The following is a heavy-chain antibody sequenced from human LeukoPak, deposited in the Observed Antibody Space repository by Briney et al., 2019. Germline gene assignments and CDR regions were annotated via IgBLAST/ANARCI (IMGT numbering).Heavy chain of an antibody. CDR1: GFTFDDYA. D-gene: IGHD2-15*01. CDR2: ISWNSGSI. J-gene: IGHJ1*01. V-gene: IGHV3-9*01. CDR3: AKTPKPYCSGGSCYSHGYFQH. Sequence: PGGSLRLSCAASGFTFDDYAMHRVRQAPGKGLEWVSGISWNSGSIGYADSVKGRFTISRDNAKNSLYLQMNSLRAEDTALYYCAKTPKPYCSGGSCYSHGYFQHWGQGTLVTVSS.